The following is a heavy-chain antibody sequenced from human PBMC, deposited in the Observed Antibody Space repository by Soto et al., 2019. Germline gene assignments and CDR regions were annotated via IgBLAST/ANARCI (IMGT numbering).Heavy chain of an antibody. Sequence: QVQLIQSEAEVKKPGSSVRVSCTASGGIFGSHGFSWVRQAPGQRLEWVGGFIPIFRTLTYTEKFQARVRIAADESTNTVYLDLSSLTSEDTAVDYCVRDRRIYYSDPHDEFVAADYEVWGQGTMVSFSS. D-gene: IGHD3-22*01. CDR3: VRDRRIYYSDPHDEFVAADYEV. V-gene: IGHV1-69*01. CDR2: FIPIFRTL. J-gene: IGHJ3*01. CDR1: GGIFGSHG.